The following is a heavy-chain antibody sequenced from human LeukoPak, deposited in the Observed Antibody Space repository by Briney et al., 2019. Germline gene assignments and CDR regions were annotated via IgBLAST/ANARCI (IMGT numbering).Heavy chain of an antibody. Sequence: ASVKVSCKASGYTFTGYYIRRVRPAPGQGREWMGRINPNRGGTNYTQTFQGSVTTTRDTSISTAYMELSRLRSDDTAVYYCAIDFGAGYYGSGSWYYYYMDVWGKGTTVTVSS. D-gene: IGHD3-10*01. CDR2: INPNRGGT. CDR1: GYTFTGYY. CDR3: AIDFGAGYYGSGSWYYYYMDV. V-gene: IGHV1-2*06. J-gene: IGHJ6*03.